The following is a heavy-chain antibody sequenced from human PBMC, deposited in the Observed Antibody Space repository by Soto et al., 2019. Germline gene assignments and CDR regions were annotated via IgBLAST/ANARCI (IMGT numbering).Heavy chain of an antibody. CDR2: ISPKSGSI. CDR3: VKDRDSNSWPSRDV. J-gene: IGHJ6*02. D-gene: IGHD3-22*01. V-gene: IGHV1-18*01. CDR1: GYTFTRNG. Sequence: ASVKVSCKTSGYTFTRNGISWVRQAPGQGLEWMGWISPKSGSIKYAQKFQGRVIMTTDTSTSTAYIGLRSLRSDDTAVYYCVKDRDSNSWPSRDVWGPGTTVTVSS.